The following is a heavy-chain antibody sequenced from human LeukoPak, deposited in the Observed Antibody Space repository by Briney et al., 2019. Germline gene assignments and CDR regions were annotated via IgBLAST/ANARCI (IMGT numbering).Heavy chain of an antibody. CDR1: GFTFSSYW. Sequence: GGSLRLSCAASGFTFSSYWMHWVRQPPGMGLVWVSRIHSDGTTTSYADSVKGRFTISRDNAKNTLYLQMNSLRAEDTAVYYCTRDHEYGGRFDFDYCGQGTLVTVSS. V-gene: IGHV3-74*01. D-gene: IGHD4-23*01. CDR3: TRDHEYGGRFDFDY. J-gene: IGHJ4*02. CDR2: IHSDGTTT.